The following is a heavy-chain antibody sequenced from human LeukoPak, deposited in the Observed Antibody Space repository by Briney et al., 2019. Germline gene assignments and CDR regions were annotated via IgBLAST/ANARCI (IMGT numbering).Heavy chain of an antibody. V-gene: IGHV3-33*01. CDR1: GFTFSSFG. CDR2: IWYDGSTN. CDR3: ARDRYSSMWSVFEY. Sequence: GGSLILSCAASGFTFSSFGMHWVRQSPGKGLEWVAVIWYDGSTNVYADSVKGRFTISRDNSRNTLYLQLNSLRAEDTAVYYCARDRYSSMWSVFEYWGQGALVSVSS. J-gene: IGHJ4*02. D-gene: IGHD6-13*01.